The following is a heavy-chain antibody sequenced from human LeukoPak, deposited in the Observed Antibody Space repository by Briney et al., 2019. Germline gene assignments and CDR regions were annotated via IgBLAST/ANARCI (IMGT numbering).Heavy chain of an antibody. J-gene: IGHJ4*02. V-gene: IGHV3-66*01. D-gene: IGHD4-17*01. Sequence: PGGSLRLSCAASGFTFSIKYINWVRQAPGKGLEWVSLIYGSTSADYADCVKGRFTIYRDNSMNTVYIQMNSLRAEDTAIYYCARLNFGDDYWGQGTLVAVSS. CDR3: ARLNFGDDY. CDR1: GFTFSIKY. CDR2: IYGSTSA.